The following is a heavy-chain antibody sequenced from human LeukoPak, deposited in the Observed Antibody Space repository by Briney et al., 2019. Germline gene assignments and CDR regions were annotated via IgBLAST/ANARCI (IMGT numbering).Heavy chain of an antibody. Sequence: GGSLRLSCAASGFTFSSYSMNWVRQAPGKGLEWVSSISSSSSYIYYADSVKGRFTISRDNAKNSLYLQMNSLRAEDTAVYYCARDESVDTAMVTPYYYYGMDVWGQGTTVTVSS. CDR2: ISSSSSYI. CDR1: GFTFSSYS. D-gene: IGHD5-18*01. CDR3: ARDESVDTAMVTPYYYYGMDV. V-gene: IGHV3-21*01. J-gene: IGHJ6*02.